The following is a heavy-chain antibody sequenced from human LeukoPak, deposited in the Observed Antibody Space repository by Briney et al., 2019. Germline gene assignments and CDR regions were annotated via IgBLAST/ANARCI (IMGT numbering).Heavy chain of an antibody. CDR3: ARVLFNSGYDY. CDR1: GSTFTGAY. Sequence: ASVKVSCKPSGSTFTGAYMHWVRQAPGQGLEWMGWINPNSGETKFAQKCQGRVTMTRDTSISTVYMDLGGLRSDDTAVYYCARVLFNSGYDYWGQGSLVTVSS. V-gene: IGHV1-2*02. CDR2: INPNSGET. J-gene: IGHJ4*02. D-gene: IGHD3-9*01.